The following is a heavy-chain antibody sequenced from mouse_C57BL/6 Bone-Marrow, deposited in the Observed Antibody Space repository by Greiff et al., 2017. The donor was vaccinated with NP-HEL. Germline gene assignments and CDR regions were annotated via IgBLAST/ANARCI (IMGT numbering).Heavy chain of an antibody. CDR1: GYTFTSYW. V-gene: IGHV1-59*01. J-gene: IGHJ2*01. CDR2: IDPSDSYT. D-gene: IGHD2-1*01. Sequence: QVQLQQSGAELVRPGTSVKLSCKASGYTFTSYWMHWVKQRPGQGLEWIGVIDPSDSYTNYNQKFKGKATLTVDTSSSTAYMQLRSLTSEDSAVYYWSRSTETWDYWGQGTTLTVSS. CDR3: SRSTETWDY.